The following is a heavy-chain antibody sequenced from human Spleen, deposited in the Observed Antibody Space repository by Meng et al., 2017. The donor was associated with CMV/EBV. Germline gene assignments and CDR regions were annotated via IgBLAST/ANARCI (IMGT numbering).Heavy chain of an antibody. J-gene: IGHJ4*02. Sequence: ASVKVSCKSSGYTFTDYYMHWVRQAPGQGLEWMGWINPNSGGTNYAQKFQGRVTMTRDTSIGTAYIELSSLRSDDTAVYYCARARSPGGQWLAVDYWGQGTLVTVSS. V-gene: IGHV1-2*02. CDR2: INPNSGGT. D-gene: IGHD6-19*01. CDR1: GYTFTDYY. CDR3: ARARSPGGQWLAVDY.